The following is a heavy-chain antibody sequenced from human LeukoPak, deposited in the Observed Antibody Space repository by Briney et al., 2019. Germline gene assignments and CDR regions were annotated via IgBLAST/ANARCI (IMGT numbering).Heavy chain of an antibody. Sequence: GASVKVSCKTSGYTFTRYAVNWVRQAPGQGLEWIGWINTKTGNPTYAQGFTGRFVFSLDTSVTAAYLQISSLKDEDTAVYYCARSGFWTDHSAFDIWGQGTMVTVSS. CDR1: GYTFTRYA. V-gene: IGHV7-4-1*02. D-gene: IGHD3/OR15-3a*01. CDR2: INTKTGNP. J-gene: IGHJ3*02. CDR3: ARSGFWTDHSAFDI.